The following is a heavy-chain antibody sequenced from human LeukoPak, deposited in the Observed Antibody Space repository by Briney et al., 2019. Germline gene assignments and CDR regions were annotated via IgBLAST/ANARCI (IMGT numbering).Heavy chain of an antibody. Sequence: SETLSLTCTDSGGSISSYYWSWIRQPPGKGLEWIGEINHSGSTNYNPSLKSRVTISVDTSKNQFSLKLSSVTAADTAVYYCARDQYGDYFGFDYWGQGTLVTVSS. CDR3: ARDQYGDYFGFDY. J-gene: IGHJ4*02. CDR2: INHSGST. D-gene: IGHD4-17*01. CDR1: GGSISSYY. V-gene: IGHV4-34*01.